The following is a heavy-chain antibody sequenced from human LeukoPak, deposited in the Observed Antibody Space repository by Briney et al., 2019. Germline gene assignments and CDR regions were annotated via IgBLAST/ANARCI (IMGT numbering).Heavy chain of an antibody. CDR1: GGSFSGYY. CDR2: INHSGST. CDR3: ARRRRYSYGNFDY. D-gene: IGHD5-18*01. Sequence: SETLSLTCAVYGGSFSGYYWSWIRQPPGKGLEGIGEINHSGSTNYNPSLKSRVTISVDTSKNQFSLKLSSVTAADTAVYYCARRRRYSYGNFDYWGQGTLVTVSS. J-gene: IGHJ4*02. V-gene: IGHV4-34*01.